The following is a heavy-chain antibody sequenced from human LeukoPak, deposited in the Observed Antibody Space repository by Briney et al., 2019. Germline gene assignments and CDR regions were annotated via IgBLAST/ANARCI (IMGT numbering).Heavy chain of an antibody. D-gene: IGHD5-24*01. CDR3: ARDLVEMATTGRDY. CDR2: INPNSGGT. CDR1: GYTFTGYY. V-gene: IGHV1-2*02. Sequence: ASVKVSCKASGYTFTGYYMHWVRQAPGQGLEWMGWINPNSGGTNYAQKFQGRVTMTRDTSISTAYMELSRLRSDDTAVYYCARDLVEMATTGRDYWGQGTLVTVSS. J-gene: IGHJ4*02.